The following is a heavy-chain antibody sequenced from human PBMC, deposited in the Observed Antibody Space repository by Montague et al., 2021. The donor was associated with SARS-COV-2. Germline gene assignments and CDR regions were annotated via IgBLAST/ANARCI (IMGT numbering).Heavy chain of an antibody. J-gene: IGHJ5*02. Sequence: PALVKPTQTLTLTCTFSGFSLSTTGVGVGWIRQPPGKALEWLALIYWDDDKRYSPSLKNRLAITKDTSKHQVVLTMTNMDPVDTATYYCAPRRDIYDFWSGYYTGLKYDAFNWFDPWGQGILVIVSS. CDR2: IYWDDDK. CDR3: APRRDIYDFWSGYYTGLKYDAFNWFDP. V-gene: IGHV2-5*02. CDR1: GFSLSTTGVG. D-gene: IGHD3-3*01.